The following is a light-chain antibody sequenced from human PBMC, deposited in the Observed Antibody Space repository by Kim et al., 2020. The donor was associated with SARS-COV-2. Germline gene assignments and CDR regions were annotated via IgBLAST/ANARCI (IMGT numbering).Light chain of an antibody. CDR3: QQYGSSPLT. CDR2: GAS. Sequence: SEGGRASLACRASHSVSSSYLAWDQQKPGQAPRLLSYGASSRATGIPDRFSGSGSRTDFTLTISRLEPEDVAVYYCQQYGSSPLTFGGGTKVEI. V-gene: IGKV3-20*01. J-gene: IGKJ4*01. CDR1: HSVSSSY.